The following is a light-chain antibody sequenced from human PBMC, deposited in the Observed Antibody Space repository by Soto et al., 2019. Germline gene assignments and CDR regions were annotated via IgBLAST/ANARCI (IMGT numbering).Light chain of an antibody. CDR2: DVA. CDR1: SNDLGRYNY. V-gene: IGLV2-11*01. CDR3: CSYAGSDALV. Sequence: QSALPQPRSDSRPPGHSFTISCTGTSNDLGRYNYVTWYQQHPGEAPKLVMYDVAQRPAGVSDRLSGDKFGQTASLTISGLQADDEATYYCCSYAGSDALVFGSGTKVTV. J-gene: IGLJ1*01.